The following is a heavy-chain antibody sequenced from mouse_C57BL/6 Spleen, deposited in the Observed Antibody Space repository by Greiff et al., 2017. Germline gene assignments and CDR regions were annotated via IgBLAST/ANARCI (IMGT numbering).Heavy chain of an antibody. CDR3: ARSITTVVADYYAMDY. V-gene: IGHV1-64*01. CDR1: GYTFTSYW. CDR2: IHPNSGST. J-gene: IGHJ4*01. Sequence: VQLQQPGAELVKPGASVQLSCKASGYTFTSYWMHWVKQRPGQGLEWIGMIHPNSGSTNYNEKFKSKATLTVDKSSSTAYMQLSSLTSEDSAVYYCARSITTVVADYYAMDYWGQGTSVTVSS. D-gene: IGHD1-1*01.